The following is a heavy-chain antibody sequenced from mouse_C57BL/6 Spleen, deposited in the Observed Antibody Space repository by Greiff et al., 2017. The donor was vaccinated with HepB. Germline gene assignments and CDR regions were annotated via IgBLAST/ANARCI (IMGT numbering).Heavy chain of an antibody. CDR1: GYTFTDYY. CDR3: ARWGTTVVADDYYAMDY. J-gene: IGHJ4*01. V-gene: IGHV1-84*01. CDR2: IYPGSGNT. D-gene: IGHD1-1*01. Sequence: QVQLKESGPELVKPGASVKISCKASGYTFTDYYINWVKQRPGQGLEWIGWIYPGSGNTKYNEKFKGKATLTVDTSSSTAYMQLSSLTSEDSAVYFCARWGTTVVADDYYAMDYWGQGTSVTVSS.